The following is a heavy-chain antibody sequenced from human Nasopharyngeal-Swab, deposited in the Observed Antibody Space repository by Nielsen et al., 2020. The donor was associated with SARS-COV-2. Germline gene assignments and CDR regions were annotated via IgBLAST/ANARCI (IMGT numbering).Heavy chain of an antibody. CDR3: ARDRRNPRGSGSHRSLYNWFDP. CDR1: GFTFSSYA. CDR2: ISYDGSNK. D-gene: IGHD3-10*01. V-gene: IGHV3-30-3*01. Sequence: LSLTCAASGFTFSSYAMHWVRQAPGKGLEWVAVISYDGSNKYYADSVKGRFTISRDNSKNTLYLQMNSLRAEDTAVYYCARDRRNPRGSGSHRSLYNWFDPWGQGTLVTVSS. J-gene: IGHJ5*02.